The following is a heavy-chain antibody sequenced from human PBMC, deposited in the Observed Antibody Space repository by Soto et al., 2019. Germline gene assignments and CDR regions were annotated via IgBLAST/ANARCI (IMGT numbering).Heavy chain of an antibody. CDR2: INGDGSRT. CDR3: ARGTL. J-gene: IGHJ4*02. Sequence: EVQVVESGGGLVQPGGSLRLSCVVSGFTFSSYWMHWVRQAPGKGLVCVSWINGDGSRTEYANSVKGSFTIFRDNGKSMLYIQVNSRRAEDTAVYYCARGTLRGQGTLVTVSS. V-gene: IGHV3-74*01. CDR1: GFTFSSYW.